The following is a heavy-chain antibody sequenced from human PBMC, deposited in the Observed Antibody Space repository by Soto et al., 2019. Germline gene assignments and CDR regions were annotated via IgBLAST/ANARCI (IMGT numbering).Heavy chain of an antibody. Sequence: SVKVSCKASGGTFSSYAIGWVRQAPGQGLEWMGGIIPIFGTANYAQKFQGRVTITADESTSTAYMELSSLRSEDTAVYYCARSRGSDSSALYYYYGMDVWGQGTTVTVSS. V-gene: IGHV1-69*13. D-gene: IGHD6-13*01. CDR2: IIPIFGTA. J-gene: IGHJ6*02. CDR1: GGTFSSYA. CDR3: ARSRGSDSSALYYYYGMDV.